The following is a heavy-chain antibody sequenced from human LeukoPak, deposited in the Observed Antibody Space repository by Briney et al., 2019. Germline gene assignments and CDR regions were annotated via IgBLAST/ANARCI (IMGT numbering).Heavy chain of an antibody. D-gene: IGHD3-22*01. CDR2: IYYSGST. CDR3: ARADSSGYYHNWYFDL. V-gene: IGHV4-59*08. CDR1: GGSISSYY. J-gene: IGHJ2*01. Sequence: PSETLSLTCTVSGGSISSYYWSWIRQPPGKGLEWIGYIYYSGSTNYDPSLKSRVTISVDTSKNQFSLKLSSVTAADTAVYYCARADSSGYYHNWYFDLWGRGTLVTVSS.